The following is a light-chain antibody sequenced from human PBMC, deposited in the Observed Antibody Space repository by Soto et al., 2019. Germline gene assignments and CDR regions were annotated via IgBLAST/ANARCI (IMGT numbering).Light chain of an antibody. J-gene: IGLJ3*02. Sequence: QSALTQPASVSGSPGQSITISCTGTSSDVGTYNFVSWYQQHPGKDPKLMIYEVSSRPSGVSNRFSGSKSGNTASLTISGLQAEDEADYYCSSYSSTSTPWVFGGGTKLTVL. V-gene: IGLV2-14*01. CDR3: SSYSSTSTPWV. CDR2: EVS. CDR1: SSDVGTYNF.